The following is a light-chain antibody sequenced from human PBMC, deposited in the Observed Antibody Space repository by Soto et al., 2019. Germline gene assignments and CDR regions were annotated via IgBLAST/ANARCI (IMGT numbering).Light chain of an antibody. V-gene: IGLV2-11*01. CDR2: DVS. Sequence: QSALTQPHSVSGSPGQSVTISCTGTSSDVGGYNYVSWYQHHPGKAPKLIIYDVSERPSGVPGRFSGSKSGNTGNTASLTISGLQAEDEADYYCCSYAGSYTHVFGSGTKLTVL. CDR1: SSDVGGYNY. CDR3: CSYAGSYTHV. J-gene: IGLJ1*01.